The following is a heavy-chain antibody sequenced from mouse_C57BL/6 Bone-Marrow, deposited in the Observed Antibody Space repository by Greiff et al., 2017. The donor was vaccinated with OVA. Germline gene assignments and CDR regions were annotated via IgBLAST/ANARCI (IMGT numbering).Heavy chain of an antibody. V-gene: IGHV5-16*01. CDR1: GFTFSDYY. J-gene: IGHJ1*03. D-gene: IGHD2-5*01. CDR3: ARDQDYSNPYWYFDV. CDR2: INYDGSST. Sequence: DVMLVESEGGLVQPGSSLKLSCTASGFTFSDYYMAWVRQVPEKGLEWVANINYDGSSTYYLDSLKSRFIISRDNAKNILYLQMSSLKSEDTATYYCARDQDYSNPYWYFDVWGTGTTVTVSS.